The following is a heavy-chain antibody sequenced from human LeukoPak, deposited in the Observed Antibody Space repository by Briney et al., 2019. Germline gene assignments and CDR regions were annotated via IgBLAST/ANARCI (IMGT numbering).Heavy chain of an antibody. CDR3: ARQTGDSRYCSSTSCYTGYYYYGMDV. CDR2: IYTSGST. D-gene: IGHD2-2*02. V-gene: IGHV4-4*07. J-gene: IGHJ6*02. Sequence: SETLSLTCTVSGGSISSYYWRWIRQPAGKGVEWIGRIYTSGSTNYNPSLKSRVTMSVDTSKNQFSLKLSSVTAADTAVYYCARQTGDSRYCSSTSCYTGYYYYGMDVWGQGTTVTVSS. CDR1: GGSISSYY.